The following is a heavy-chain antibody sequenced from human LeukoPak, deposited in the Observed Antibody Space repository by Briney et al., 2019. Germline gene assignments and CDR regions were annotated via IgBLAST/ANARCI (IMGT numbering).Heavy chain of an antibody. Sequence: GGSLRLSCAASGLTFSDHYMTWIRQAPGKRPEWVSYITSSGDSVSYADSVKGRFTISRDNAKNSLYLQMNSLRAEDTAVYYCGRGHWGLDYWGQGTLVTVSS. CDR1: GLTFSDHY. J-gene: IGHJ4*02. V-gene: IGHV3-11*01. CDR3: GRGHWGLDY. CDR2: ITSSGDSV. D-gene: IGHD7-27*01.